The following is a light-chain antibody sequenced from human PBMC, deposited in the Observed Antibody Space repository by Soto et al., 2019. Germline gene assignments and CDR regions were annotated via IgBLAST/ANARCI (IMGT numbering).Light chain of an antibody. V-gene: IGLV1-40*01. CDR3: QSYDTSLSAWV. Sequence: QAVVTQSPSVSGAPGQRVTISCTGRSSNIGAGYDVHWYQQVPGTAPKLLIYGNTNRPSGVPDRFSGSKSGTSASLAITGLQAEDEADYYCQSYDTSLSAWVFGGGTKLTVL. CDR2: GNT. J-gene: IGLJ3*02. CDR1: SSNIGAGYD.